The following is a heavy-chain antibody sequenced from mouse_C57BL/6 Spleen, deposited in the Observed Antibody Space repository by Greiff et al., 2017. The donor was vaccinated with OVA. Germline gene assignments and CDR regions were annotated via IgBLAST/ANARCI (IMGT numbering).Heavy chain of an antibody. Sequence: QVQLQQSGPELVKPGASVKLSCKASGYTFTSYDINWVKQRPGQGLEWIGWIYPRDGSTKYNEKLKGKATLTVDTSSSTSYMERHSLTSEDSSVYFCARYEGTGTWDFDYWGQGTTLTVSS. J-gene: IGHJ2*01. V-gene: IGHV1-85*01. CDR1: GYTFTSYD. D-gene: IGHD3-3*01. CDR3: ARYEGTGTWDFDY. CDR2: IYPRDGST.